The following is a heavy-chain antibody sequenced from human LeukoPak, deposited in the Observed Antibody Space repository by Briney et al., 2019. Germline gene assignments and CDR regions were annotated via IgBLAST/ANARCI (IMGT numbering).Heavy chain of an antibody. D-gene: IGHD2-2*01. CDR3: ASGTSSWTLYYYYYMDV. CDR1: GYTFTSYD. Sequence: ASVKVSXKASGYTFTSYDINWVRQATGQGLEWMGWMNPNSGNTGYAQKFQGRVTITRNTSISTAYMELSSLRSEDTAVYYCASGTSSWTLYYYYYMDVWGKGTTVTVSS. V-gene: IGHV1-8*03. J-gene: IGHJ6*03. CDR2: MNPNSGNT.